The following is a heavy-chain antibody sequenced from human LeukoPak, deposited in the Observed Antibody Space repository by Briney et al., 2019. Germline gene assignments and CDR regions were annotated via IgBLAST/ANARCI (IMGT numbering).Heavy chain of an antibody. J-gene: IGHJ4*02. CDR1: GYTFTIYA. CDR2: INAGNGNT. V-gene: IGHV1-3*01. D-gene: IGHD3-16*01. CDR3: ASGPDARCQPGGCPASPFDY. Sequence: ASVKVSCTASGYTFTIYAMHWVRQAPGQRLEWMGWINAGNGNTKYSQKFQGRVTITRDTSASTAYMELSSLRSEDTAVYYCASGPDARCQPGGCPASPFDYWGQGTLVTVSS.